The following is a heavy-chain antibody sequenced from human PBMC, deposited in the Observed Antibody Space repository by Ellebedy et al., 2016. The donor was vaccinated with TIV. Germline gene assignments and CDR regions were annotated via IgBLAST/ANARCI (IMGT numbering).Heavy chain of an antibody. CDR1: GFTFSNYH. V-gene: IGHV3-33*01. D-gene: IGHD2-15*01. CDR2: IWSDGSLI. J-gene: IGHJ6*02. CDR3: AREVVGGQGDMDV. Sequence: GESLKISCAASGFTFSNYHMHWVRQAPGKGLEWVALIWSDGSLIYYADSVKGRFTLSRDSSKNTLYLQMNSRRADDTALYYCAREVVGGQGDMDVWGQGTTVTVSS.